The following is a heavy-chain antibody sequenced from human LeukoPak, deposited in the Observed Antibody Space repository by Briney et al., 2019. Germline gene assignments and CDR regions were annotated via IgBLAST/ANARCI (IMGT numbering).Heavy chain of an antibody. J-gene: IGHJ4*02. Sequence: SETLSLTCTVSGGSISSYYWSWIRQPAGKGLEWIGRIYTSGSTNYNPSLKSRVTISVDTSKNQFSLKLSSVTAADTAVYYCARSGTSLWFGELFFDYWGQGTLVTVSS. CDR2: IYTSGST. D-gene: IGHD3-10*01. CDR1: GGSISSYY. CDR3: ARSGTSLWFGELFFDY. V-gene: IGHV4-4*07.